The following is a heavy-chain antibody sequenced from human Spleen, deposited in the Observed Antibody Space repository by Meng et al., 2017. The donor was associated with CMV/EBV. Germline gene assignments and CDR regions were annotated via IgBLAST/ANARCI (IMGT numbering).Heavy chain of an antibody. D-gene: IGHD5-12*01. CDR3: ARGGPEWLPVDP. Sequence: SETLSLTCTVSGGSISSYYWNWIRQPPGKGLEWIGYIYYSGSTNYNPSLKSRVTISVDTSKNQFSLKLSSVTAADTAVYYCARGGPEWLPVDPWGQGTLVTVSS. CDR2: IYYSGST. V-gene: IGHV4-59*01. CDR1: GGSISSYY. J-gene: IGHJ5*02.